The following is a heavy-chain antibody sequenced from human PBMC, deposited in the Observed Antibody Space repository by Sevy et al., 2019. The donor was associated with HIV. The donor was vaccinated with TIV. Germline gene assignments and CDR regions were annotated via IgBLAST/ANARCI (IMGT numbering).Heavy chain of an antibody. J-gene: IGHJ5*02. CDR2: FDPEDGET. CDR3: ATVGSYCTNGVCSASWFDP. CDR1: GYTLTELS. V-gene: IGHV1-24*01. Sequence: ASVKVSCKVSGYTLTELSMHWVRQAPGKGLEWMGGFDPEDGETIYAQKFQGRVTMTEDTSTDTAYMELSSLRSEDTAVYYCATVGSYCTNGVCSASWFDPWGQGTLVTVSS. D-gene: IGHD2-8*01.